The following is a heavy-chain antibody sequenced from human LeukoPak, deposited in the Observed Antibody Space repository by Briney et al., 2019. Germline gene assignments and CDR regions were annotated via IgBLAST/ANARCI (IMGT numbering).Heavy chain of an antibody. J-gene: IGHJ4*02. D-gene: IGHD3-3*01. CDR3: AKRLWSSSRRGYAPFDY. V-gene: IGHV3-23*01. CDR2: IMSSGENT. CDR1: GFTFSNHA. Sequence: PGGSLRLSCAASGFTFSNHAMSWVRQAPGKGLEWVSGIMSSGENTHYADSVKGRFSISRDNSKNTLSLQMNSLRVEDTAVYYWAKRLWSSSRRGYAPFDYWGQGTLVTVSS.